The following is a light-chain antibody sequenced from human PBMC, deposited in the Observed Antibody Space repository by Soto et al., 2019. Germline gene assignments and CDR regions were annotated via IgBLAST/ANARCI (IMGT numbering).Light chain of an antibody. Sequence: QSALTQPASVSGSPGQSITISCTGTSSDVAGYNDVSWYQQHPGKAPKLMIYDVSNRPSGVSNRFSGSKSGNTASLTISGLQAEDEADYYCSSYTISSTPIFGGGTKLTVL. CDR3: SSYTISSTPI. CDR2: DVS. CDR1: SSDVAGYND. J-gene: IGLJ2*01. V-gene: IGLV2-14*01.